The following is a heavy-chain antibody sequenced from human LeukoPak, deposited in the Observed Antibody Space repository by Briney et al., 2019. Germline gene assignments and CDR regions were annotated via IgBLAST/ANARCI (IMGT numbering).Heavy chain of an antibody. CDR1: GSSFTSYW. J-gene: IGHJ6*02. V-gene: IGHV5-51*01. CDR2: IYPGDSDT. CDR3: ARNTAITGTTSGAYGMDV. D-gene: IGHD1-14*01. Sequence: GESLQISCKGSGSSFTSYWIGWVRQLPGKGLEWMGIIYPGDSDTRYSPSFQGQVTISADKSISTAYLQWSSLKASDTAMYYCARNTAITGTTSGAYGMDVWGQGTTVTVSS.